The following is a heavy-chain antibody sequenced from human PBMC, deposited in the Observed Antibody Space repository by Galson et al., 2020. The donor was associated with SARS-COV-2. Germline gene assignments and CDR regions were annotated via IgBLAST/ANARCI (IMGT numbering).Heavy chain of an antibody. V-gene: IGHV4-39*07. J-gene: IGHJ4*02. D-gene: IGHD2-8*01. CDR3: ARLIRGAPLDY. CDR2: IYYSGDT. Sequence: SQTLSLTCTISGSISSSTDYWGWIRQPPGEGLEWIGTIYYSGDTYYNESLKSRVTILADMSKNQFSLKLRSVTVADTAVYYCARLIRGAPLDYWGQGTQVSVSS. CDR1: SGSISSSTDY.